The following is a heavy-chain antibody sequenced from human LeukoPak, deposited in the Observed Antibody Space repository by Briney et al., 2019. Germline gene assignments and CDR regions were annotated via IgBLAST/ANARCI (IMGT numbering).Heavy chain of an antibody. CDR1: GFIFRSYW. CDR3: XXXVGPSXXXXXXX. Sequence: PGGSLRLSCAASGFIFRSYWMHWVRQAPGKGLVWVSRVATDGTAPSYADSVKGRFTIFRDNAKNTLYLQMNTLSVEDTAGYYXXXXVGPSXXXXXXXWGQGTLVTXXS. J-gene: IGHJ4*02. D-gene: IGHD1-26*01. V-gene: IGHV3-74*01. CDR2: VATDGTAP.